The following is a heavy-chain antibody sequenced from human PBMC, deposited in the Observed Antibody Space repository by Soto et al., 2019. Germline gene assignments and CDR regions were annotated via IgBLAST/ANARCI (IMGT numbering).Heavy chain of an antibody. J-gene: IGHJ5*02. V-gene: IGHV4-31*03. CDR1: GASISRGAYY. CDR3: ARGVLANWGPENWFDP. Sequence: SDTLSLTCSVSGASISRGAYYWSWIRQHPGKGLEWIGNIYYSGSAYYNPSLKSRVAISVDTSQNQFSLRLSSVTAADTAVYYCARGVLANWGPENWFDPWGQGTLVTVSS. D-gene: IGHD7-27*01. CDR2: IYYSGSA.